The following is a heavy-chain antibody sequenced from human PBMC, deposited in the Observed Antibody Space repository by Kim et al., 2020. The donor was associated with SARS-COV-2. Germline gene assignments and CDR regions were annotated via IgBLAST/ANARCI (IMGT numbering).Heavy chain of an antibody. V-gene: IGHV4-61*07. CDR3: ARRYCSSTSCSYFDY. D-gene: IGHD2-2*01. J-gene: IGHJ4*02. Sequence: PSLKSRVTISVDTSKNQFSLKLSSVTAADTAVYYCARRYCSSTSCSYFDYWGQGTLVTVSS.